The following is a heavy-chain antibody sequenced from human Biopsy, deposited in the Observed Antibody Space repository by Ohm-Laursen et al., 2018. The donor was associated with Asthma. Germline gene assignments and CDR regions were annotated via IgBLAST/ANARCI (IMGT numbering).Heavy chain of an antibody. CDR1: GYTFNAYY. D-gene: IGHD4-23*01. CDR3: ARAYGGSFFSGSFDI. Sequence: ASVKASCKVSGYTFNAYYIHWVRQAPGQEFEWMGRVNPNSGNTHYAHKFQGRVTMTRDTSISTVYMELTSLRSDDTAVYYCARAYGGSFFSGSFDIWGQGTMVTVSS. V-gene: IGHV1-2*06. CDR2: VNPNSGNT. J-gene: IGHJ3*02.